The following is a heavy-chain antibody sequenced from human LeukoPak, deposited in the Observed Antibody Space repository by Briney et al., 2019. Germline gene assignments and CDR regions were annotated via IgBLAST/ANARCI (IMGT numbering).Heavy chain of an antibody. Sequence: SETLSLTCAVSGGSISSSSYYWGWIRQPPGKGLEWIGSIYYSGSTYYNPSLKSRVTISVDTSKNQFSLKLSSVTAADTAVYYCARVEDSGYGYFDYWGQGTLVTVSS. V-gene: IGHV4-39*07. CDR3: ARVEDSGYGYFDY. CDR2: IYYSGST. D-gene: IGHD5-12*01. CDR1: GGSISSSSYY. J-gene: IGHJ4*02.